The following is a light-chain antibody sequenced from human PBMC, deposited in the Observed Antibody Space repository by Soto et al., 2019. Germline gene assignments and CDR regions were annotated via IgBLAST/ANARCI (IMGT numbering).Light chain of an antibody. J-gene: IGKJ4*01. V-gene: IGKV1-27*01. CDR1: QGIANY. CDR3: QQRSNWPPLT. Sequence: DIQMTQSPSSLSASVGDRVTITCRASQGIANYLAWYQHKPGKVPNLLIYAASTLQSGVPSRFSGGGSGTDFTLTISSLQPEDVATYYCQQRSNWPPLTFGGGTKVDIK. CDR2: AAS.